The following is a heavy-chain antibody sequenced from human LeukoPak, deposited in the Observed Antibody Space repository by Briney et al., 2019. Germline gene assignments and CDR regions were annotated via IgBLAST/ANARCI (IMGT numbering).Heavy chain of an antibody. J-gene: IGHJ6*03. CDR3: ASRRVDTAMGYYYYYMDV. D-gene: IGHD5-18*01. V-gene: IGHV3-7*01. CDR2: IKQDGSEK. Sequence: PGGSLRLSCAASGFTFSSYWMSWVRQAPGKGLEWVANIKQDGSEKYYVDSVKGRFTISRDNAKNSLYLQMNSLRAEDTAVYYCASRRVDTAMGYYYYYMDVWGKGTTVTVSS. CDR1: GFTFSSYW.